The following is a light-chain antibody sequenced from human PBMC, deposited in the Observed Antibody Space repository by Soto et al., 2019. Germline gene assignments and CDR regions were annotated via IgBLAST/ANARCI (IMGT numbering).Light chain of an antibody. CDR2: WAS. V-gene: IGKV4-1*01. Sequence: DIVMTQSPDSLAMSLGERATINCKSSQSVLATSNNRNYLAWYQQRPGQPPKMLIYWASTREFGVPDRFSGSGSGTDFTLAINSLKAEDVAVYYCLQYYSVPHTFGQGTKLEIK. J-gene: IGKJ2*01. CDR3: LQYYSVPHT. CDR1: QSVLATSNNRNY.